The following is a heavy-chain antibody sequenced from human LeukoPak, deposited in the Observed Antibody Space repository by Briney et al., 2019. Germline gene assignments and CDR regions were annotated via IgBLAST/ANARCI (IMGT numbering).Heavy chain of an antibody. J-gene: IGHJ4*02. CDR2: IYYSGST. V-gene: IGHV4-39*01. Sequence: SETLSLTCTVSGGSISSSSYYWGWIRQPPGKGLEWIGSIYYSGSTYYNPSLKSRVTISVDASKNQFSLKLSSVTAADAAVYYCARGAARFDYWGQGTLVTVSS. CDR1: GGSISSSSYY. D-gene: IGHD6-6*01. CDR3: ARGAARFDY.